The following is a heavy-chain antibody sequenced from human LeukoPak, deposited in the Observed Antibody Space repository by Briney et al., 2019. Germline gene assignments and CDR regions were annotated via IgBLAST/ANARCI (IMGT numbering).Heavy chain of an antibody. D-gene: IGHD3-9*01. CDR1: GYTFTGYY. V-gene: IGHV1-2*02. J-gene: IGHJ4*02. Sequence: GASVKVSCKASGYTFTGYYMHWVRQAPGQGLEWMGWINPNSGGTNYAQKFQGRVTMTRDTSISTAYMELSRLRSDDTAVYYCARDYDILTGYYFAFDYWGQGTLVTVSS. CDR3: ARDYDILTGYYFAFDY. CDR2: INPNSGGT.